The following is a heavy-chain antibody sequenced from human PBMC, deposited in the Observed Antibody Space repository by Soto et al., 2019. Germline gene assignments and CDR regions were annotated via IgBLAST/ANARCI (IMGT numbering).Heavy chain of an antibody. CDR3: AKGRAPSGWYPPYYYGMDV. J-gene: IGHJ6*02. Sequence: VQLLESGGGLLQPGGSLRLSCAASGFTFSTYAMTWVRQAPGKGPEWVSSVSGSGGNTLYADSVKGWFTISRDNSKNTLYLQMNSLRAGDTAVYYCAKGRAPSGWYPPYYYGMDVWGQGTTVIVSS. V-gene: IGHV3-23*01. CDR2: VSGSGGNT. CDR1: GFTFSTYA. D-gene: IGHD6-19*01.